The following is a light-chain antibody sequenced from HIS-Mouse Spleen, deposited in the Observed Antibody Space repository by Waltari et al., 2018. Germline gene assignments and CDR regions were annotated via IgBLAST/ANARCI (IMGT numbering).Light chain of an antibody. CDR3: YSTDSSGNHRV. V-gene: IGLV3-10*01. CDR2: EDS. J-gene: IGLJ2*01. Sequence: SYELTQPPSVSVFPGQTARITCSGDALPKKYAYWYQQKSGQAPVLVIYEDSKRPSGIPERFSGSSSGTMATLTISGDQVEDEADYYCYSTDSSGNHRVFGGGTKLTVL. CDR1: ALPKKY.